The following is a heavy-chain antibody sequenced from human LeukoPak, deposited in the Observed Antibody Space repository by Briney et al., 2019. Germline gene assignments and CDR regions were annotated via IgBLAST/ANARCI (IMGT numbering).Heavy chain of an antibody. CDR2: IYYSGST. CDR3: ASISGYINSHGQIDY. CDR1: GGSISSSSYY. D-gene: IGHD5-18*01. J-gene: IGHJ4*02. Sequence: PSETLSLTCTVSGGSISSSSYYWGWIRQPPGKGLEWIGSIYYSGSTYYNPSLKSRVTLSVDTSKNQFSLKLTSVTAADTAVYFCASISGYINSHGQIDYWGQGTLVTVSS. V-gene: IGHV4-39*07.